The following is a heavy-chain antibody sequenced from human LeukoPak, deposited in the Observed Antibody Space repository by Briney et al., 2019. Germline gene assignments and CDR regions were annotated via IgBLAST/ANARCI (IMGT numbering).Heavy chain of an antibody. CDR2: INHSGST. D-gene: IGHD2-2*01. J-gene: IGHJ4*02. V-gene: IGHV4-34*01. CDR1: GGSFSGYY. CDR3: ATRPGGYCSSTSCYVVDY. Sequence: SETLSLTCAVYGGSFSGYYWSWIRQPPGKGLEWIGEINHSGSTNYNPSLKSRVTISVDTSKNQFSLKLSSVTAADTAVYYCATRPGGYCSSTSCYVVDYWCQGTLVTVSS.